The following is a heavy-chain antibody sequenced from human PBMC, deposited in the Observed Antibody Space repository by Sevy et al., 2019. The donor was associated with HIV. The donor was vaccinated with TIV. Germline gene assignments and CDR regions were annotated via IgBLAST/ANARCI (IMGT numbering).Heavy chain of an antibody. J-gene: IGHJ4*02. CDR2: IKQDGSDK. D-gene: IGHD7-27*01. V-gene: IGHV3-7*03. CDR3: ARSWDYWGQMGY. CDR1: GFTFSSYS. Sequence: GSLRLSCAASGFTFSSYSMNWVRQAPGKGLEWVANIKQDGSDKYYMESVKGRFNISRDNTKNSLYLQLNSLRAEDTAVYYCARSWDYWGQMGYWGQGTLVTVSS.